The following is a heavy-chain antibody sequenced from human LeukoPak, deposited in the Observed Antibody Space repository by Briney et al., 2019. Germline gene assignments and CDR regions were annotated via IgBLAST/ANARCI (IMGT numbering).Heavy chain of an antibody. V-gene: IGHV1-69*05. Sequence: ASVKVSCKASGGTFSSYAISWVRQAPGQGLEWMGGIIPIFGIANYAQKFQGRVTITTDESTSTAYMELSSLRSEDTAVYYCASGEQWLVREAWGYFDYWGQGTLVTVSS. CDR1: GGTFSSYA. CDR3: ASGEQWLVREAWGYFDY. D-gene: IGHD6-19*01. J-gene: IGHJ4*02. CDR2: IIPIFGIA.